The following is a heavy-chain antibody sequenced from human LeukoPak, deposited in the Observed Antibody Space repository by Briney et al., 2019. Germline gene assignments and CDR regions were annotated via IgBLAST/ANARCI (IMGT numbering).Heavy chain of an antibody. CDR3: ARRLHYFDY. CDR1: GGSITSSSYY. J-gene: IGHJ4*02. V-gene: IGHV4-39*01. CDR2: IYYSGTT. D-gene: IGHD2-21*02. Sequence: PSETLSLTCNVSGGSITSSSYYWGWIRQPPGKGLEWIGNIYYSGTTYYNPSLKSRVTIFVDTSNNQFSLRLSSVTAADTAVYYCARRLHYFDYWGQGSLVTVSS.